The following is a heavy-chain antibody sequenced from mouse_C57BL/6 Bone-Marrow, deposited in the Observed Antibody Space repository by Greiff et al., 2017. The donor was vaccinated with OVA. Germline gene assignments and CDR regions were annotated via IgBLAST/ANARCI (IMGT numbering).Heavy chain of an antibody. V-gene: IGHV5-4*01. CDR2: ISDGGSYT. CDR3: ARDDGGFAY. CDR1: GFTFSSYA. J-gene: IGHJ3*01. Sequence: EVKVVESGGGLVKPGGSLKLSCAASGFTFSSYAMSWVRQTPEKRLEWVATISDGGSYTYYPDNVKGRFPISRDNAKNKLYLQMSHVKSEDTAMYYCARDDGGFAYWGQGTLVTVSA.